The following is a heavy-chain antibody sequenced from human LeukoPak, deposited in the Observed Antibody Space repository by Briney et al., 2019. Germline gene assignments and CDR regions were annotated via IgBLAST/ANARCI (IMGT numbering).Heavy chain of an antibody. CDR2: MNPNSGNT. CDR3: ARGSRYSYGLPDY. CDR1: GYTFTSYD. Sequence: ASVKVSCKAPGYTFTSYDINWVRQATGQGLEWMGWMNPNSGNTGYAQKFQGRVTMTRNTSISTAYMELSSLRSEDTAVYYCARGSRYSYGLPDYWGQGTLVTVSS. V-gene: IGHV1-8*01. D-gene: IGHD5-18*01. J-gene: IGHJ4*02.